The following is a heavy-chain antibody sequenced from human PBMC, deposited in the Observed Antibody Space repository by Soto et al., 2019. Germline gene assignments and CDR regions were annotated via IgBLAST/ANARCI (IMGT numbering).Heavy chain of an antibody. CDR2: ISSSSSNI. CDR1: GFIFISYT. Sequence: PWRSLRLACAACGFIFISYTIAWFRQSPGKGLEWVSSISSSSSNIEYADSVKGRFSVSRDNANNSLFLQINSLRAEDTAIYYCAREDYAGASPRFDYWGLGALVTVSS. CDR3: AREDYAGASPRFDY. V-gene: IGHV3-21*04. J-gene: IGHJ4*02. D-gene: IGHD4-17*01.